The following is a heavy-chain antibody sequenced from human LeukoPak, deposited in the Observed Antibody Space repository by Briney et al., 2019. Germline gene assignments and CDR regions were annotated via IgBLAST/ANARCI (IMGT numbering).Heavy chain of an antibody. CDR3: ARIRYGWSGMDV. Sequence: GGSLRLSCAASGFTFSSYWMHWVRQAPGKGLVWVSRINSDGSSTSYADSVKGRFTISRDNAKNTLYLQMNSLRAEDTAVYYCARIRYGWSGMDVWGQGTTVTVSS. J-gene: IGHJ6*02. CDR2: INSDGSST. CDR1: GFTFSSYW. V-gene: IGHV3-74*01. D-gene: IGHD6-19*01.